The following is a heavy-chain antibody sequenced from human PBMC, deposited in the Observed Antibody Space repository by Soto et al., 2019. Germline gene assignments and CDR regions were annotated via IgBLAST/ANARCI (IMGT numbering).Heavy chain of an antibody. D-gene: IGHD3-22*01. Sequence: GGSLRLSCAASGFTFSNYAMNWVRQAPGKGLEWVSGISATGVKTYSADSVKGRFTMSRDNSKDTVYLEMNSLRAEDTAVYYCTKSRSAMIYYFDFWGLGALVTV. CDR1: GFTFSNYA. CDR3: TKSRSAMIYYFDF. J-gene: IGHJ4*02. V-gene: IGHV3-23*01. CDR2: ISATGVKT.